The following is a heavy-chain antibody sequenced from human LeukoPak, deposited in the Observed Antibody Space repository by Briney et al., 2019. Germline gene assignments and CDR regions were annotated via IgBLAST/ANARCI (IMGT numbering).Heavy chain of an antibody. D-gene: IGHD3-22*01. CDR3: ARARSGSSGYFSALDI. CDR2: IDSSGRT. Sequence: SETLSLTCTVSGGSISSYYWSWIRHPAGKGLECIGRIDSSGRTNYNPSLQSRVIMSVDTSKNQFSLKLSSVTAADTAVYYCARARSGSSGYFSALDIWGQGTMVTVSS. CDR1: GGSISSYY. J-gene: IGHJ3*02. V-gene: IGHV4-4*07.